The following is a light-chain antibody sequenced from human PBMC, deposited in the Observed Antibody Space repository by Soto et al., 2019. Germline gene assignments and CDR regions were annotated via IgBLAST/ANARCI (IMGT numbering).Light chain of an antibody. V-gene: IGLV4-69*01. J-gene: IGLJ3*02. CDR2: VNSDGSH. CDR1: SGHSNFA. CDR3: QTWGTGEV. Sequence: QPVLTQSPSASASLGASVNLTCTLSSGHSNFAIAWHQQQSEKGPRYLMKVNSDGSHTKGDGIPDRFSGSRCGAERYLTISSLQSEDEADYYCQTWGTGEVFGGGTKLTVL.